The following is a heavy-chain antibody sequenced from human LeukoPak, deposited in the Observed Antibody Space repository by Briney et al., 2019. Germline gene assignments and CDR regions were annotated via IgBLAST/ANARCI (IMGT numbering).Heavy chain of an antibody. CDR2: LSVDNDNT. CDR1: GYTFSDLD. D-gene: IGHD3-10*01. V-gene: IGHV1-18*01. CDR3: VRDHTLPHCITANCGRGGWSDP. Sequence: AASVKVSCKASGYTFSDLDFTWVRQAPGQGLEWLGWLSVDNDNTRYGEKFQGRVTMTTDTSANTVYMELKSLRPDDTAVYYCVRDHTLPHCITANCGRGGWSDPWGQGTLVTVSS. J-gene: IGHJ5*02.